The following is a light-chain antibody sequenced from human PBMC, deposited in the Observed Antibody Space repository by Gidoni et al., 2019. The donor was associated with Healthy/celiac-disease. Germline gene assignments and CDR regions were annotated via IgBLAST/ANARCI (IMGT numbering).Light chain of an antibody. CDR2: GAS. Sequence: EIVMTQYPATLSVSPGERATLSCRASQSVSSNLAWYQQNPGQAPRLLIYGASTRATCIPARFSGSWSGTEFTLTISSLQSEDFAVYYCQQYNNWPPYTFGQGTKLEIK. J-gene: IGKJ2*01. CDR1: QSVSSN. CDR3: QQYNNWPPYT. V-gene: IGKV3-15*01.